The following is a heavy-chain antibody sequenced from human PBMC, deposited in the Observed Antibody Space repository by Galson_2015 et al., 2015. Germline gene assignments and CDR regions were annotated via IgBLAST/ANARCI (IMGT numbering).Heavy chain of an antibody. CDR3: ARMAGGSRSGWYLFDY. J-gene: IGHJ4*02. CDR1: GFTFSSYS. Sequence: SLRLSCAASGFTFSSYSMNWVRQAPGKGLEWVSYISSSSSTIYYADSVKGRFTISRDNAKNSLYLQMNSLRDGDTAVYYCARMAGGSRSGWYLFDYWGQGTLVTVSS. V-gene: IGHV3-48*02. D-gene: IGHD6-19*01. CDR2: ISSSSSTI.